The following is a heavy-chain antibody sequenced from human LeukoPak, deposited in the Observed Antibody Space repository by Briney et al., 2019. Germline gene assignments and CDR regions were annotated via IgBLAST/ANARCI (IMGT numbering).Heavy chain of an antibody. Sequence: ASETLSLTCSVSGDSMRNYYWSWIQQPPGKGLEWIGYIYYSGSTNYNPSLKSRVTISVDTSKDQFSLKLTSVTATDTDMYYCARDGRGFLRFDYWGQGTLVTVSS. CDR3: ARDGRGFLRFDY. CDR1: GDSMRNYY. J-gene: IGHJ4*02. CDR2: IYYSGST. D-gene: IGHD1-26*01. V-gene: IGHV4-59*01.